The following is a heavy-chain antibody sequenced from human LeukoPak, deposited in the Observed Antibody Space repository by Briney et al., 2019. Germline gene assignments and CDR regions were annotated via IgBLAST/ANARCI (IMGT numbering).Heavy chain of an antibody. V-gene: IGHV4-30-2*01. Sequence: SETLSLTCTVSGGSISSGGYYWSWIRQPPGKGLEWIGYIYHSGSTYYNPSLKSRVTISVDTSKNLFSLNMSSVTAADTAVYYCARLIYCSGGNCNLGYFDYWGQGTLVTVSS. J-gene: IGHJ4*02. D-gene: IGHD2-15*01. CDR2: IYHSGST. CDR3: ARLIYCSGGNCNLGYFDY. CDR1: GGSISSGGYY.